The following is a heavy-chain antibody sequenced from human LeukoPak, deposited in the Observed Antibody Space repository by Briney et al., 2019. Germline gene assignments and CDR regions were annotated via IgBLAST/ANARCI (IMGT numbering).Heavy chain of an antibody. V-gene: IGHV1-24*01. D-gene: IGHD2-21*01. CDR3: ATVRPTDDPYYFDY. Sequence: ASVKVSCKVSGHTLTELSMHWVRQAPGKGLEWMGGFEPEEGETIYAQKFQGRVTMTEDTSSDTAYMELSSLRPEDTAVYYCATVRPTDDPYYFDYWGQGTLVTVSS. J-gene: IGHJ4*02. CDR2: FEPEEGET. CDR1: GHTLTELS.